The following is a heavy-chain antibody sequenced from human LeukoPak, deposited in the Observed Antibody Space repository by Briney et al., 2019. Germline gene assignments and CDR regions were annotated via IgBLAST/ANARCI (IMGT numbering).Heavy chain of an antibody. J-gene: IGHJ3*02. V-gene: IGHV3-11*04. CDR2: ISSSGSTI. CDR3: ARLEILNYDFWSGTKGDAFDI. Sequence: GGSLRLSCAASGFTFSDAWMSWVRQAPGKGLEWVSYISSSGSTIYYADSVKGRFTISRDNAKNSLYLQMNSLRAEDTAVYYCARLEILNYDFWSGTKGDAFDIWGQGTMVTVSS. CDR1: GFTFSDAW. D-gene: IGHD3-3*01.